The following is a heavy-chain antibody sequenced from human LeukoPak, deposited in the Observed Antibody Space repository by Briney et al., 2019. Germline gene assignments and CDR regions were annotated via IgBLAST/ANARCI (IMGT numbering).Heavy chain of an antibody. V-gene: IGHV3-74*01. J-gene: IGHJ3*02. Sequence: GRTLRLSCAASGFSFSSYGMNWVRQAPGKGLEWVSRINDDGSATFYADSVKGRFTISRDNAKNTLFLQINSLRAEDTAVYYCARMAITMIVVDAFDIWGKGTTVTISS. D-gene: IGHD3-22*01. CDR2: INDDGSAT. CDR1: GFSFSSYG. CDR3: ARMAITMIVVDAFDI.